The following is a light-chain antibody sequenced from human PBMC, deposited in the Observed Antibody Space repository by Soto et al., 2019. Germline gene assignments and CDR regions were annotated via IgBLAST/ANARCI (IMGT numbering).Light chain of an antibody. CDR2: DVT. J-gene: IGLJ3*02. CDR3: CSHAGRIMWV. V-gene: IGLV2-11*01. CDR1: NSDIGAYNL. Sequence: QSALTQPRSVSGSPGQSVTISCTGANSDIGAYNLVSWYQQHPGKAPKLMIYDVTKRPSGVPDRFSGSKSGNTASLTISGLQAEDEADYYCCSHAGRIMWVFGGGTKVTVL.